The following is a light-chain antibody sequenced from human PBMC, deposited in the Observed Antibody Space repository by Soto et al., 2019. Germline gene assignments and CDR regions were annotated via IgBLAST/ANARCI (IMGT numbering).Light chain of an antibody. CDR1: QSVSSN. Sequence: EIVMTQSPATLCVSPGERATLSCRASQSVSSNLAWYQQKPGQAPRLLIYGASTRATAIPARFSGSGSGTEFTLTISSLQSEDFAVYYCQQYNNWPPGTFGGGTKVEIK. J-gene: IGKJ4*01. CDR3: QQYNNWPPGT. CDR2: GAS. V-gene: IGKV3-15*01.